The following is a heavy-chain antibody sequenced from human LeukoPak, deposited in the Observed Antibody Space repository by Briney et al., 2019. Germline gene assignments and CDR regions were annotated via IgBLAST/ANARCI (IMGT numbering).Heavy chain of an antibody. CDR1: GGSISDYY. CDR3: ARGILSGIAVAGTAYFDY. D-gene: IGHD6-19*01. J-gene: IGHJ4*02. V-gene: IGHV4-59*12. Sequence: SETLSLTCTVSGGSISDYYWSWIRQPPGKGLEWIGYIYYSGSTNYNPSLKSRVTISVDTSKKKFSLKLSSVTAADTAVYYCARGILSGIAVAGTAYFDYWGQGTLVTVSS. CDR2: IYYSGST.